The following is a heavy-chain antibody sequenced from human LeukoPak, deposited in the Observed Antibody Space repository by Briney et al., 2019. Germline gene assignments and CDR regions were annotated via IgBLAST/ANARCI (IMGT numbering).Heavy chain of an antibody. Sequence: PSETLSLTCTVSDGSISSSSYYWGWIRQPPGKGLEWIATIYYGGTTYCDASLKSRVTLSVDTSKNHFSLKLNSVTAADTAVYFCAGESYDEPIDSWGQGTLVTVSS. V-gene: IGHV4-39*02. CDR1: DGSISSSSYY. J-gene: IGHJ4*02. CDR3: AGESYDEPIDS. D-gene: IGHD2-8*01. CDR2: IYYGGTT.